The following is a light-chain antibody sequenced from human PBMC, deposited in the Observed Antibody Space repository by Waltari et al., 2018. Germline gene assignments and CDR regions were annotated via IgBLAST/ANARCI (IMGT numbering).Light chain of an antibody. J-gene: IGKJ5*01. Sequence: DIVMTQSPDSLAVSLGERATINCKSSQRVLYSSNNKNYLAWYQQKPGQPPKLLIYWASTRESGFPDRFSGSGSGTDFTLTVSSLQAEDVAVYYCQQYYSTPRTFGQGTRLEIK. V-gene: IGKV4-1*01. CDR2: WAS. CDR3: QQYYSTPRT. CDR1: QRVLYSSNNKNY.